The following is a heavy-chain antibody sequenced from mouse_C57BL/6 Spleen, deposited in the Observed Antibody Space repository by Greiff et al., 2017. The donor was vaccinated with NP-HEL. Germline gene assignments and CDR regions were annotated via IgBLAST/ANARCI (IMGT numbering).Heavy chain of an antibody. V-gene: IGHV5-6*02. CDR1: GFTFSSYG. D-gene: IGHD4-1*01. J-gene: IGHJ1*03. CDR2: ISSGGSYT. CDR3: ARGDRNWDVGYFDV. Sequence: DVKLVESGGDLVKPGGSLKLSCAASGFTFSSYGMSWVRQTPDKRLEWVATISSGGSYTYYPDSVKGRFTISRDNAKNTLYLQMSSLKSEDTAMYYCARGDRNWDVGYFDVWGTGTTVTVSS.